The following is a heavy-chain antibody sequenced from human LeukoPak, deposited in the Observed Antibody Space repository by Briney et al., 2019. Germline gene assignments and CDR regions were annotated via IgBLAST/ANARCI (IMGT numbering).Heavy chain of an antibody. D-gene: IGHD5-18*01. CDR1: GYTFTSYA. V-gene: IGHV1-3*01. CDR2: INAGNGNT. CDR3: ASFVDTAMATGSFH. Sequence: ASVKASCKASGYTFTSYAMHWVRQAPGQRLEWMGWINAGNGNTKYSQKFQGRVTITRDTSASTAYMELSSLRSEDTAVYYCASFVDTAMATGSFHWGQGTLVTVSS. J-gene: IGHJ4*02.